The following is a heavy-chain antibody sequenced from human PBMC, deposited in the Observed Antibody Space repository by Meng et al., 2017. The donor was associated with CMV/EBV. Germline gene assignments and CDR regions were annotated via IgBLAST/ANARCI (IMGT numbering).Heavy chain of an antibody. CDR3: ARTGKKWELLPYYYYYGMDV. CDR2: FIPIFGTA. CDR1: GGTFSSYA. V-gene: IGHV1-69*05. D-gene: IGHD1-26*01. J-gene: IGHJ6*02. Sequence: SVKVSCKASGGTFSSYAISWVRQAPGQGLEWMGGFIPIFGTANYAQKFQGRVTITTDESTSTAYMELSSLRSEDTAVYYCARTGKKWELLPYYYYYGMDVWGQGTTVTVSS.